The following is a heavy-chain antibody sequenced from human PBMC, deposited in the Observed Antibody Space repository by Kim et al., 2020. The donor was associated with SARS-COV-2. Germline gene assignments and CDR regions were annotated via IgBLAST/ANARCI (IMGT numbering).Heavy chain of an antibody. J-gene: IGHJ2*01. CDR3: ARDEYVVVTAFPSQLTWYFDL. Sequence: SETLSLTCTVSGYSISSGYYWGWIRQPPGKGLGWIGSSYHSGSTYYKPSLKSRVTISVDTSKNQFSLKLSSVTAADTAVYYCARDEYVVVTAFPSQLTWYFDLWGRGTLVTVSS. D-gene: IGHD2-21*02. CDR2: SYHSGST. CDR1: GYSISSGYY. V-gene: IGHV4-38-2*02.